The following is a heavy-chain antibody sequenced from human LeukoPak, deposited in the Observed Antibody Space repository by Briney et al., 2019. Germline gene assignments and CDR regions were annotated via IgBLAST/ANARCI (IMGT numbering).Heavy chain of an antibody. J-gene: IGHJ6*03. V-gene: IGHV4-38-2*02. CDR3: ARGRSSMVRGYYYYYMDV. CDR2: IDHSGST. Sequence: PSETLSLTCTVSGYSISSGYYWGWIRQPPGKGLEWTGSIDHSGSTSYNPSLKSRVTISVDTSKNQFSLNLSSVTAADTAVYYCARGRSSMVRGYYYYYMDVWGKGTTVTISS. D-gene: IGHD3-10*01. CDR1: GYSISSGYY.